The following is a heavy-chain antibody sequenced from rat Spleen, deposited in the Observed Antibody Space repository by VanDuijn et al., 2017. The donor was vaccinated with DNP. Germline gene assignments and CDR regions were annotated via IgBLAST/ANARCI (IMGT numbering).Heavy chain of an antibody. CDR1: GFTFSDYY. Sequence: EVQLVQSGGGLVQPGRSLKLSCAPSGFTFSDYYMAWVRQAPTKGLELVAAISPSGSSTYYPDSVKGRFTISRDDAKSSLYLLMNSLKSEDTATYYCARGSSSIYWYFDFWGPGTMVTVSS. J-gene: IGHJ1*01. V-gene: IGHV5-25*01. CDR2: ISPSGSST. CDR3: ARGSSSIYWYFDF. D-gene: IGHD1-2*01.